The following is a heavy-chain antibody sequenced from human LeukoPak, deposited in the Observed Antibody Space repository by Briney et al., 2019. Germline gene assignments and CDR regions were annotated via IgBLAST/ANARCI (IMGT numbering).Heavy chain of an antibody. V-gene: IGHV5-51*01. D-gene: IGHD3-22*01. CDR2: VYPGDSDT. CDR3: ARHLEDSSGYYAPYYFDY. CDR1: GYSFTSYW. J-gene: IGHJ4*02. Sequence: GESLKISCKGSGYSFTSYWIGWVRQMPGKGLEWMGIVYPGDSDTRYSPSFQGQVTISADKSISTAYLQWSSLKASDIAMYYCARHLEDSSGYYAPYYFDYWGQGTLVTVSS.